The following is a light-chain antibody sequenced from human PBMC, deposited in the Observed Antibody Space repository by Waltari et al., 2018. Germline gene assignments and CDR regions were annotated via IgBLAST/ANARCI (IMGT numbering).Light chain of an antibody. CDR3: HHYGISPHI. Sequence: EIVLTQSPGTLSLSPGERATLSGRASQSLRNSDLAWYQQRPGQSPRLLIYDASNRATGIPDRFSASGSGTDFTLTISRLEPEDSAVYHCHHYGISPHIFGQGTKLEI. CDR1: QSLRNSD. V-gene: IGKV3-20*01. J-gene: IGKJ2*01. CDR2: DAS.